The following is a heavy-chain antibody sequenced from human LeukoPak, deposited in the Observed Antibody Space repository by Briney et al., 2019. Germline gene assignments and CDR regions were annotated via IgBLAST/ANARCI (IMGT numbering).Heavy chain of an antibody. J-gene: IGHJ4*02. V-gene: IGHV4-39*01. CDR1: GGSISSSTYY. CDR2: FFYSGST. Sequence: SETLSLTCTVSGGSISSSTYYWGWIRQPPGKGLEWIGSFFYSGSTYYNPSLKSRLTMSADTSNNQFSLKLMSVTAADTAVYYCASGTSTYYELYFWGQGTLVTVSS. CDR3: ASGTSTYYELYF. D-gene: IGHD3-3*01.